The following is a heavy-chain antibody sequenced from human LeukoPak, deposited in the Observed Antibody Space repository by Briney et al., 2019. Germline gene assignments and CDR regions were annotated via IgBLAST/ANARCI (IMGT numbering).Heavy chain of an antibody. CDR1: GYTFTGYY. J-gene: IGHJ6*03. V-gene: IGHV1-2*02. CDR3: ARSSPPTHYHFYYYMDV. D-gene: IGHD6-13*01. CDR2: INPSSGGA. Sequence: ASVKVSCKASGYTFTGYYLHWVRQAPGQGLEWMGWINPSSGGAKYAQNFQGRVIITTDTSISTAYMELSSLRSDDTAVYYCARSSPPTHYHFYYYMDVWGKGSTVTVSS.